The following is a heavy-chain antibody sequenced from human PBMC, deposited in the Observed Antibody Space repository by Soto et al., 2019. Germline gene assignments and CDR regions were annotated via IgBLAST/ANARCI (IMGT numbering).Heavy chain of an antibody. V-gene: IGHV3-33*01. J-gene: IGHJ6*02. Sequence: QVQLVESGGGVVQPGRSLRLSCAASGFTFSSYGMHWVRQAPGKGLEWVAVIWYDGSNKYYADSVKGRFTISRDNSKNTLYLQMNSLRAEDTAVYYCAIEVVVGSYGPAPVYGMDVWGQGTTVTVSS. D-gene: IGHD2-21*01. CDR3: AIEVVVGSYGPAPVYGMDV. CDR2: IWYDGSNK. CDR1: GFTFSSYG.